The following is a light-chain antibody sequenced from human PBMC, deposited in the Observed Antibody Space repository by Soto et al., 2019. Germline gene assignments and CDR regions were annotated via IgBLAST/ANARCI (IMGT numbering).Light chain of an antibody. J-gene: IGLJ2*01. CDR1: NIGSKS. Sequence: SYELTQPLSVSVALGQTARITCGGNNIGSKSVHWYQQKPGQAPVLVIYRDNNRPSGIPERFSGSNSGNTATLTISRAQVGDEADYYCQVWDSSTVVFGGGTKLTVL. CDR2: RDN. V-gene: IGLV3-9*01. CDR3: QVWDSSTVV.